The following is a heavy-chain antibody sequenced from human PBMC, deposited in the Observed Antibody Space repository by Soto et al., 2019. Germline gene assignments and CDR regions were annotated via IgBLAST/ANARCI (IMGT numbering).Heavy chain of an antibody. CDR2: IWHDESNK. Sequence: KRLEWVADIWHDESNKYYADSVKWRFTISRDNSKNTLYLQMNSRRAEDTAVYYCAIVFFFQAEDGIRDTVPVSAFLLNRSSDL. D-gene: IGHD2-15*01. CDR3: AIVFFFQAEDGIRDTVPVSAFLLNRSSDL. V-gene: IGHV3-33*01. J-gene: IGHJ2*01.